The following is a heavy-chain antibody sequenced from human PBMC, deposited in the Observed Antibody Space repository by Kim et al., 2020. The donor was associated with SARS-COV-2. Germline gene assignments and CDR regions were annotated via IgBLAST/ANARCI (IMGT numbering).Heavy chain of an antibody. Sequence: GGSLRLSCSASGFTFGSYAMSWVRQPPGKGLEWVSSISNGGAGTYLTDSVRGRFTISRDNSENTLYLQMNSLRVDDTAIYFCAKDLGARGGGATLHIWGQGTAVTVSS. V-gene: IGHV3-23*01. D-gene: IGHD3-16*01. CDR1: GFTFGSYA. J-gene: IGHJ3*02. CDR3: AKDLGARGGGATLHI. CDR2: ISNGGAGT.